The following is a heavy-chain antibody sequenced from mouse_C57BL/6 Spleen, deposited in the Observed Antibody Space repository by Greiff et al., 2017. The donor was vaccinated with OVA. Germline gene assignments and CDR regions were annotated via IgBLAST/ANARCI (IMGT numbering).Heavy chain of an antibody. CDR3: ARGAVVPSYWYFDV. D-gene: IGHD1-1*01. J-gene: IGHJ1*03. CDR1: GFNIKNTY. Sequence: VQLQQSVAELVRPGASVKLSCTASGFNIKNTYIHWVKQRPEQGLEWIGRIDPANGNTKYAPKFQGKATITADTSSNTAYLQLSSLTSEDTAIYYCARGAVVPSYWYFDVWGTGTTVTVSS. CDR2: IDPANGNT. V-gene: IGHV14-3*01.